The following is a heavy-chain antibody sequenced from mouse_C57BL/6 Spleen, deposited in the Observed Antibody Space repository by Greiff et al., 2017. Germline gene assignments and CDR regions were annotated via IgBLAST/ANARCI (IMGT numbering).Heavy chain of an antibody. Sequence: EVKLVESEGGLVQPGSSMKLSCTASGFTFSDYYMAWVRQVPEKGLEWVANINYDGSSTYYLDSLKSRFIISRDNAKNILYLQMSSLKSEDTATYYCARGSYEGYFDVWGTGTPVTVSS. CDR3: ARGSYEGYFDV. J-gene: IGHJ1*03. CDR2: INYDGSST. CDR1: GFTFSDYY. V-gene: IGHV5-16*01. D-gene: IGHD1-1*01.